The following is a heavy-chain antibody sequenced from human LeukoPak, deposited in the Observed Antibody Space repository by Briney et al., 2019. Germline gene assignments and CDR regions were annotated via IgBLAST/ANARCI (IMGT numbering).Heavy chain of an antibody. CDR2: IYPGDSDT. Sequence: GESLKISCKGSGYSFTSYWIGWVRQMPGKGLEWMGIIYPGDSDTRYSPSFQGQVTISADKSISTAYLQWSSLKASDTAMYYCARADYGGNSRYYYYMDVWGKGTTVTVSS. D-gene: IGHD4-23*01. V-gene: IGHV5-51*01. CDR1: GYSFTSYW. CDR3: ARADYGGNSRYYYYMDV. J-gene: IGHJ6*03.